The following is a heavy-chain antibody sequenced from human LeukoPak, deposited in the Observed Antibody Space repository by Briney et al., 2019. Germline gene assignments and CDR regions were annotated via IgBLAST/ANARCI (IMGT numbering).Heavy chain of an antibody. CDR1: GFTFSSYW. V-gene: IGHV3-23*01. CDR2: ISGSGGST. CDR3: AKTGEDIALVSAAHLDY. J-gene: IGHJ4*02. D-gene: IGHD2-8*01. Sequence: RSGGSLRLSCAASGFTFSSYWMSWVRQAPGKGLEWVSAISGSGGSTYYADSVQGRFTISRDNSKNTLYLQMNSLRAEDTAVYYCAKTGEDIALVSAAHLDYWGQGPLVTVSS.